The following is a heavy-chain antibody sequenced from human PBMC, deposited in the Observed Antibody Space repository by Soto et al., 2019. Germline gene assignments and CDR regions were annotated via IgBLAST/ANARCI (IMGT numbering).Heavy chain of an antibody. CDR3: ARGGGRTLAHLP. CDR1: GYTFTGYF. CDR2: INPNSGAT. D-gene: IGHD3-10*01. V-gene: IGHV1-2*02. J-gene: IGHJ5*02. Sequence: ASVKVSCKASGYTFTGYFIHWVRQAPGQGLEWMGWINPNSGATKYAQKFQGRVTMTRDTSIKTAHMELSSLKSDDTAVYYCARGGGRTLAHLPWGQGTLVTVSS.